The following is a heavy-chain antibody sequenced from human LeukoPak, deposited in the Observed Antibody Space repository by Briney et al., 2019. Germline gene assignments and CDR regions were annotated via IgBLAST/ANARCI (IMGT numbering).Heavy chain of an antibody. CDR2: ISISSTTI. Sequence: GGSLRLSCAASGFTFTDYYMSWIRQAPGKGLEWVSYISISSTTIYYADSVKGRFTFSRDNAKNSLYLQMNSLRDEDTAVYYCARTLLSHTNWFDPWGQGTLVTVSS. CDR3: ARTLLSHTNWFDP. V-gene: IGHV3-11*01. D-gene: IGHD2-21*01. CDR1: GFTFTDYY. J-gene: IGHJ5*02.